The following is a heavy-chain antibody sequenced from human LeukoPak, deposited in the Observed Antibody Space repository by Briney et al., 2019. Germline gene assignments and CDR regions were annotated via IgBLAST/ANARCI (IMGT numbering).Heavy chain of an antibody. D-gene: IGHD6-13*01. V-gene: IGHV1-24*01. CDR2: FDPEDGET. CDR3: ATDRAAVDAFDI. CDR1: GYTLTELS. Sequence: ASVKVSCKVSGYTLTELSMHWVRQAPGKGLEWMGGFDPEDGETIYAQKFQGRVTMTEDTSTDTAYMELSSLRSEDTAVYSCATDRAAVDAFDIWGQGTMVTVSS. J-gene: IGHJ3*02.